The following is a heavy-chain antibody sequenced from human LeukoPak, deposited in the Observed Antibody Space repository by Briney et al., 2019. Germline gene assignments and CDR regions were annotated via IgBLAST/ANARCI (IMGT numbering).Heavy chain of an antibody. V-gene: IGHV3-30-3*01. J-gene: IGHJ4*02. Sequence: GGSLRLSCAASGFTFSSYWMSWVHQAPGKGLEWVAVISYDGSNKYYADSVKGRFTISRDNAKNSLYLQMNSLRTEDTAFYYCAKASFYGDLFDCWGQGTLVTVSS. D-gene: IGHD4-17*01. CDR3: AKASFYGDLFDC. CDR1: GFTFSSYW. CDR2: ISYDGSNK.